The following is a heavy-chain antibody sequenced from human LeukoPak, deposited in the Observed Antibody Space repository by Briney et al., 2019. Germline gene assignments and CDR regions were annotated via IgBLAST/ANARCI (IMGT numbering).Heavy chain of an antibody. D-gene: IGHD6-19*01. CDR1: GFTFSNAW. V-gene: IGHV3-15*01. CDR2: IKSKTDGGTT. J-gene: IGHJ6*03. CDR3: TTDRAYSSGWYYYYYYMDV. Sequence: GGSLRLSCAASGFTFSNAWMSWVRQAPGKGLEWVGRIKSKTDGGTTDYAAPVKGRFTISRDDSKNTLYLQMNSLKTEDTAVYYCTTDRAYSSGWYYYYYYMDVWGKGTTVTVSS.